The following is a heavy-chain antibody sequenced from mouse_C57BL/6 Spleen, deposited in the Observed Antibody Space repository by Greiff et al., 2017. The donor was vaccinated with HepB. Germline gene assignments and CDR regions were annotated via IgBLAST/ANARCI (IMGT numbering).Heavy chain of an antibody. CDR2: ISSGGSYT. J-gene: IGHJ3*01. V-gene: IGHV5-6*01. Sequence: EVHLVESGGDLVKPGGSLKLSCAASGFTFSSYGMSWVRQTPDKRLEWVATISSGGSYTYYPDSVKGRFTISRDNAKNTLYLQMSSLKSEDTAMYYCARPDSNFFAYWGQGTLVTVSA. D-gene: IGHD2-5*01. CDR3: ARPDSNFFAY. CDR1: GFTFSSYG.